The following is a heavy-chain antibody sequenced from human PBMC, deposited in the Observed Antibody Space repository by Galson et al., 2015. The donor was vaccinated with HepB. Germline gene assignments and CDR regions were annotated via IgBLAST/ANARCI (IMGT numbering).Heavy chain of an antibody. CDR3: TRRMMVERHQGFDY. D-gene: IGHD1-1*01. Sequence: QSGAEVKKPGESLRISCKGSGYSFTSYWISWVRQMPGKGLEWVGRIDPSDSYTNYSPSFQGHVTISAGKSISTAYLQWSSLKASDTAMYYCTRRMMVERHQGFDYWGQGTLVTVSS. CDR2: IDPSDSYT. V-gene: IGHV5-10-1*01. CDR1: GYSFTSYW. J-gene: IGHJ4*02.